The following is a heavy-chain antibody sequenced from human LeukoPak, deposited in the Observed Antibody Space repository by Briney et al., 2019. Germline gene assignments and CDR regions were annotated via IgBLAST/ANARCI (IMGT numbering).Heavy chain of an antibody. V-gene: IGHV4-59*01. CDR3: ARGKYYGDSDF. D-gene: IGHD3-3*01. CDR2: IYYSGST. J-gene: IGHJ4*02. CDR1: GGSISSYY. Sequence: SETLSLTCTVSGGSISSYYWSWIRQPPGKGLEWIGYIYYSGSTNYNPSLKSRVTISVDTSKNQFSLKLSSVTAADTAVYYCARGKYYGDSDFWGQGTLVIVSS.